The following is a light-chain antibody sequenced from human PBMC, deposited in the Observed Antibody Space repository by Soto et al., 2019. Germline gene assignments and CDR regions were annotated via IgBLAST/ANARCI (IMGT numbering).Light chain of an antibody. CDR2: AAS. CDR3: QQLNRYPVT. Sequence: DIQLTQSPSFLSASVGDRVTITCRASQGISSYLAWYHQKPGKAPKLLIYAASTLQSGVPSMFSGSGSGTEFTLTISSLQPKDFATYYCQQLNRYPVTFGQGTRLEIK. CDR1: QGISSY. J-gene: IGKJ5*01. V-gene: IGKV1-9*01.